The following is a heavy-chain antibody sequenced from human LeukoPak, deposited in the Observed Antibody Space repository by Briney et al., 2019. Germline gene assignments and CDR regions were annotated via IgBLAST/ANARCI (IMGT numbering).Heavy chain of an antibody. CDR2: ISAYNGNT. V-gene: IGHV1-18*01. CDR1: GYTFTSYG. D-gene: IGHD6-19*01. CDR3: ARDTAVELGDWFEP. J-gene: IGHJ5*02. Sequence: GASVKVSCKASGYTFTSYGISWVRQAPGQGLEWMGWISAYNGNTNYAQKLQGRVTMTTDTSTSTAYMELRSLRSDDTAVYYCARDTAVELGDWFEPFGQGTLVTVSS.